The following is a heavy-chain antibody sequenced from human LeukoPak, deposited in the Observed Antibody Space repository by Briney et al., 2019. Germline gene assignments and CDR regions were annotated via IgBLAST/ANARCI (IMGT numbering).Heavy chain of an antibody. V-gene: IGHV1-2*04. CDR2: INPNSGGT. Sequence: ASVKVSCKASGYTFTGYYMHWVRQAPGQGLEWMGWINPNSGGTNYAQKFQGWVTMTRDTSISTAYMELSRLRSDDTAVYYCARGSLVVVPAATMYNWFDPWGQGTLVTVS. J-gene: IGHJ5*02. D-gene: IGHD2-2*01. CDR3: ARGSLVVVPAATMYNWFDP. CDR1: GYTFTGYY.